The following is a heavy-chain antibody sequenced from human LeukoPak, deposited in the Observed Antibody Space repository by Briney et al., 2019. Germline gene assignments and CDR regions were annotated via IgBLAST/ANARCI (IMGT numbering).Heavy chain of an antibody. V-gene: IGHV1-69*05. CDR3: ARADYYGSGSYYDPLYNWCDP. CDR2: IIPIFGTA. Sequence: SVKVSCKASGGTFSSYAISWVRQAPGQGLEWMGGIIPIFGTANYAQKFQGRVTITTDESTSTAYMELSSLRSEDTAVYYCARADYYGSGSYYDPLYNWCDPWGQGTLVTVSS. J-gene: IGHJ5*02. CDR1: GGTFSSYA. D-gene: IGHD3-10*01.